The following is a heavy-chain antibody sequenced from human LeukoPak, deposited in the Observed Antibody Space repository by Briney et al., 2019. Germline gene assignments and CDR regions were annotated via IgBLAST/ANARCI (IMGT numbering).Heavy chain of an antibody. J-gene: IGHJ4*02. CDR1: GFTFSSYS. CDR2: ISSSSSTI. CDR3: ARSNSFAMGY. V-gene: IGHV3-48*01. D-gene: IGHD2/OR15-2a*01. Sequence: GGSLRLSCAASGFTFSSYSMNWVRQAPGKGLEWVSYISSSSSTIYYADSVKGRFTISRDNSKNTLYLQMNSLRAEDTAVYYCARSNSFAMGYWGQGTLVTVSS.